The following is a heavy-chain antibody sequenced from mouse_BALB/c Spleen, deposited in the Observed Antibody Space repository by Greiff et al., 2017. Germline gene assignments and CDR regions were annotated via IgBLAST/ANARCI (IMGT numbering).Heavy chain of an antibody. CDR3: ARHYDYDVKRGFDY. Sequence: EVMLVESGGDLVKPGGSLKLSCAASGFTFSSYGMSWVRQTPDKRLEWVATISSGGSYTYYPDSVKGRFTISRDNAKNTLYLQMSSLKSEDTAMYYCARHYDYDVKRGFDYWGQGTTLTVSS. V-gene: IGHV5-6*02. CDR2: ISSGGSYT. J-gene: IGHJ2*01. CDR1: GFTFSSYG. D-gene: IGHD2-4*01.